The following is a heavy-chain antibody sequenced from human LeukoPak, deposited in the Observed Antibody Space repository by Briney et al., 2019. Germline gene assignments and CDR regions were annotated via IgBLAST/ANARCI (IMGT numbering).Heavy chain of an antibody. CDR3: AKPIEMATIKDAFDI. CDR2: IHYSGVT. D-gene: IGHD5-24*01. J-gene: IGHJ3*02. Sequence: PSETLSLTCTVSGGSISSSNYYWGWLRQPPGKGLEWIGSIHYSGVTYSNPSLKSRVTLSVETSKTQFSLKLTSVTAADTAVYHCAKPIEMATIKDAFDIWGPGTMVTVSS. CDR1: GGSISSSNYY. V-gene: IGHV4-39*01.